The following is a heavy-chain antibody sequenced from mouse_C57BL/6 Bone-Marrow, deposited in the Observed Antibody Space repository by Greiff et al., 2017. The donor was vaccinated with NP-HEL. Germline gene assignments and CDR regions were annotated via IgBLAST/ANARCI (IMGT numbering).Heavy chain of an antibody. J-gene: IGHJ2*01. Sequence: VQLQQSGPELVKPGASVKISCKASGYTFTDYYMNWVKQSPGKSLEWIGDINPNNGGTSYNQKFKGKATLTVDKSSSTAYMELRSLTSEDSAVYYWARGGYYYGSRDYWGQGTTLTVAS. CDR3: ARGGYYYGSRDY. V-gene: IGHV1-26*01. CDR2: INPNNGGT. D-gene: IGHD1-1*01. CDR1: GYTFTDYY.